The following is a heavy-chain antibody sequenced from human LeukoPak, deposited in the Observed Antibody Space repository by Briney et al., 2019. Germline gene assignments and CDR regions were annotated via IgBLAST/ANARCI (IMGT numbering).Heavy chain of an antibody. Sequence: GGSLRLSCAASGFTFSSYGILWVRQAPGKGLEWVAVIWHDGRNKYYADSVKGRFTISRDNSKNTVLLQMNSLRAEDTAIYYCARDWGSDEAIDYWGQGTLVTVSS. D-gene: IGHD2-21*02. J-gene: IGHJ4*02. CDR1: GFTFSSYG. CDR3: ARDWGSDEAIDY. V-gene: IGHV3-33*01. CDR2: IWHDGRNK.